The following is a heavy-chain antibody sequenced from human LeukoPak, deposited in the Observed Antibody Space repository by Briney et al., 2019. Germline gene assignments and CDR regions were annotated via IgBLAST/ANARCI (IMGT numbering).Heavy chain of an antibody. CDR2: IVVGSGTT. J-gene: IGHJ3*02. Sequence: SVKVSCKASGFTFSTSSIQWVRQARGQRLEWIGWIVVGSGTTNRAQRFQGRVTFTRDMSTSTAYMDLSSLRSDDAAVYFCAADLSGGSDAFDIWGRGTMVTVSS. CDR3: AADLSGGSDAFDI. D-gene: IGHD3-16*01. V-gene: IGHV1-58*02. CDR1: GFTFSTSS.